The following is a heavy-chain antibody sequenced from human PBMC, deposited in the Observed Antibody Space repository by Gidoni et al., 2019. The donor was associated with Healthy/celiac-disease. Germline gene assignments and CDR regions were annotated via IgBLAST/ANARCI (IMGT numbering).Heavy chain of an antibody. D-gene: IGHD2-15*01. Sequence: EVQLVESGGGLVQPGGSLKLSCAASGFTFSGSAMHWVRQDSGKGLEWVGRIRSKANSYATAYAASVKGRFTISRDDSKNTAYLQMNSLKTEDTAVYYCTRTHGGSHAKWPEVYYMDVWGKGTTVTVSS. CDR3: TRTHGGSHAKWPEVYYMDV. CDR1: GFTFSGSA. V-gene: IGHV3-73*02. CDR2: IRSKANSYAT. J-gene: IGHJ6*03.